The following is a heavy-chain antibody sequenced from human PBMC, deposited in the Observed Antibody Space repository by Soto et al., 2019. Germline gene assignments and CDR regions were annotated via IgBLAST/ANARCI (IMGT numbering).Heavy chain of an antibody. Sequence: GGSLRVSCAASGFTFSSYAMTWVRQAPGKGLEWVSAISGSGGSTYYADSVKGQFTISRDNSKNTLYLQMNSLRAEDTAVYYCAKGLYSGSYFDYWGQGTLVTVSS. CDR3: AKGLYSGSYFDY. J-gene: IGHJ4*02. CDR2: ISGSGGST. CDR1: GFTFSSYA. D-gene: IGHD1-26*01. V-gene: IGHV3-23*01.